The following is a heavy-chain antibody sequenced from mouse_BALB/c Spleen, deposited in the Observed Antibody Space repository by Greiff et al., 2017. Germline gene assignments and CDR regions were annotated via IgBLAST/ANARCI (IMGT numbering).Heavy chain of an antibody. V-gene: IGHV4-1*02. Sequence: EVKVVESGGGLVQPGGSLKLSCAASGFDFSRYWMSWVRQAPGKGLEWIGEINPDSSTINYTPSLKDKFIISRDNAKNTLYLQMSKVRSEDTALYYCARPDDYDGPAWFAYWGQGTLVTVSA. J-gene: IGHJ3*01. D-gene: IGHD2-4*01. CDR2: INPDSSTI. CDR3: ARPDDYDGPAWFAY. CDR1: GFDFSRYW.